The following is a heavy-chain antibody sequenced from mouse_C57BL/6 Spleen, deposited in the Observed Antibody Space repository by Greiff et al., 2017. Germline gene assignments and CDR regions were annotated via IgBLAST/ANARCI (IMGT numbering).Heavy chain of an antibody. CDR3: ARATDYYDYDY. V-gene: IGHV1-64*01. Sequence: VQLQQPGAELVKPGASVKLSCKASGYTFTSYWMHWVKQRPGQGLEWIGMIHPNSGSTNYNEKFKSKATLTVDKSSSTAYMQLSSLTSEDSAVYYCARATDYYDYDYWGQGTTLTVSS. J-gene: IGHJ2*01. CDR2: IHPNSGST. D-gene: IGHD2-4*01. CDR1: GYTFTSYW.